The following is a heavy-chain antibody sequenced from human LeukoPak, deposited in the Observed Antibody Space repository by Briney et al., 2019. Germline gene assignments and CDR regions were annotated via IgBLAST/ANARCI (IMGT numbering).Heavy chain of an antibody. D-gene: IGHD3-3*01. CDR3: ARHSSGLEWLLPFDY. CDR2: IYYSGST. V-gene: IGHV4-39*01. CDR1: GGSISSSSYY. J-gene: IGHJ4*02. Sequence: SETLSLTCTVSGGSISSSSYYWGWIRQPPGKGLEWIGSIYYSGSTYYNPSLKSRVTISVDTSKNKFSLKLSSVTAADTAVYYCARHSSGLEWLLPFDYWGQGTLVTVSS.